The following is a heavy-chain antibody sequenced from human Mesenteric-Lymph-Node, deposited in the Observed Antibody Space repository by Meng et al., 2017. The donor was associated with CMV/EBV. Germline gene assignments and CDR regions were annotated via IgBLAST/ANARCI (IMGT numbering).Heavy chain of an antibody. Sequence: GGSLRLSCAASGFTFSSYEMNWVRQAPGKGLEWVSYISSSGSTIYYADSVKGRFTISRDNAKNSLYLQMNSLRAEDTAVYYCAKAKEVLEWLVCAHDYWGQGTLVTVSS. V-gene: IGHV3-48*03. CDR2: ISSSGSTI. J-gene: IGHJ4*02. CDR3: AKAKEVLEWLVCAHDY. CDR1: GFTFSSYE. D-gene: IGHD3-3*01.